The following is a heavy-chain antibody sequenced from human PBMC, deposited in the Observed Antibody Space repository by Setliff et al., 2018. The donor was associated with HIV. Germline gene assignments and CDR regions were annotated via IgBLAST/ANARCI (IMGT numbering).Heavy chain of an antibody. CDR3: ARDKGEQQLYFDY. Sequence: GGSLRLSCAASGFTFRNYGMHWVRQAPGKGLEWVALIWYDGSNKYYAESVRGRFTISRDNSKNTLHLQMNSLRAEDTAVYYCARDKGEQQLYFDYWGQGTLVTVSS. D-gene: IGHD6-13*01. CDR2: IWYDGSNK. V-gene: IGHV3-33*08. J-gene: IGHJ4*02. CDR1: GFTFRNYG.